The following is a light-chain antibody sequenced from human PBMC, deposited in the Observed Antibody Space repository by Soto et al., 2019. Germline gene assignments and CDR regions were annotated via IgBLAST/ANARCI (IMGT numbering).Light chain of an antibody. CDR2: EVN. CDR1: SSDVGGYNY. J-gene: IGLJ1*01. CDR3: SSHSSSSAYYV. Sequence: QSVLTQPASVSGSPGQSITISCTGTSSDVGGYNYVSWYQQHPGKAPKLMIYEVNNRPSGVSNRFSGSKSVNTASLTISGLQAEDEADYYCSSHSSSSAYYVFGTGTKLTVL. V-gene: IGLV2-14*01.